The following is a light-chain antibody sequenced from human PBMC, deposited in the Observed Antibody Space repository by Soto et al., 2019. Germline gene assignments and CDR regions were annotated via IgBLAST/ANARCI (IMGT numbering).Light chain of an antibody. J-gene: IGLJ2*01. CDR3: QSFDSSLRGSV. V-gene: IGLV1-40*01. CDR1: SSNIGAGYD. Sequence: QSVLTQPPSVSGAPGQRVAISCTGSSSNIGAGYDVQWYQQLPGTAPKLLIYADNLRPSGVPDRFSGSKSGSSASLAITGLQAEDEADYYCQSFDSSLRGSVFGGGTKLTVL. CDR2: ADN.